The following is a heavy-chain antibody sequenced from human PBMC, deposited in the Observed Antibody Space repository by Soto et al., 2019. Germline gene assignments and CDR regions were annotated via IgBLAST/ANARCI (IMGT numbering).Heavy chain of an antibody. CDR3: AKAGATNYSCYYGMDV. CDR2: IIPIFGTA. Sequence: GASGKVSCKASGGTFSSYAISWVRQAHGQGLEWMGGIIPIFGTANYAQKFQGRVTITADESTSTAYRELSSLRSEDTAVYSCAKAGATNYSCYYGMDVWGQGPTGAV. V-gene: IGHV1-69*13. D-gene: IGHD1-26*01. J-gene: IGHJ6*02. CDR1: GGTFSSYA.